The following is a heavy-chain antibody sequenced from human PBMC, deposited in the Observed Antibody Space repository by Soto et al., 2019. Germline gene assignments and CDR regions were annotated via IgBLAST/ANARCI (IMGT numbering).Heavy chain of an antibody. V-gene: IGHV4-39*01. CDR3: ARLGRRSTVTTNAFDI. CDR1: GGSISSSNYY. D-gene: IGHD4-17*01. Sequence: SETLSLTCTVSGGSISSSNYYWGWIRQPPGKGLEWIGNIYYSGSTYYNPSLKSRVTISVDTSKNQFSLRLSPVTAADTAVYYCARLGRRSTVTTNAFDIWGQGTMVTVS. CDR2: IYYSGST. J-gene: IGHJ3*02.